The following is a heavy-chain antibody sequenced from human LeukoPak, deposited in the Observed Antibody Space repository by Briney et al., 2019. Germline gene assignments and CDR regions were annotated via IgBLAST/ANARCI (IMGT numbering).Heavy chain of an antibody. J-gene: IGHJ3*02. CDR1: GYSFTSYW. D-gene: IGHD4-17*01. CDR3: ARRGAGNEYGEAFDI. Sequence: RESLKISCKGSGYSFTSYWIGWVRQMPGKGLEWMGIIYPGDSDTRYSPSFQGQVTISADKSISTAYLQWSSLKASDTAMYYCARRGAGNEYGEAFDIWGQGTMVTVSS. CDR2: IYPGDSDT. V-gene: IGHV5-51*01.